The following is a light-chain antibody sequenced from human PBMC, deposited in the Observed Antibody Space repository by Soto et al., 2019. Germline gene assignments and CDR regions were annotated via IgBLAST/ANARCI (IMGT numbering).Light chain of an antibody. J-gene: IGKJ5*01. CDR3: QQYGGSPPFT. CDR1: QSVSSSY. CDR2: GTS. V-gene: IGKV3-20*01. Sequence: EIVLTQSPDTLSLSPGERATLSCRASQSVSSSYLAWYRQKPGQAPRLLIYGTSNRATGSPDRFSGSGSGTDFTLTISSLETEDVAVYYYQQYGGSPPFTFGQGTRLEI.